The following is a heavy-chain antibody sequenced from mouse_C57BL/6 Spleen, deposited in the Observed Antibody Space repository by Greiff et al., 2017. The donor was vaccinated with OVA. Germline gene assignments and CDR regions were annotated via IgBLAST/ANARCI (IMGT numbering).Heavy chain of an antibody. J-gene: IGHJ4*01. Sequence: EVQVVESGGGLVQPGGSLSLSCAASGFTFTDYYMSWVRQPPGKALEWLGFIRNKANGYTTEYSASVKGRFTISRDNSQSILYLQMNALRAEDSATYYGARSSKLTGFYAMDYWGQGTSVTVSS. CDR1: GFTFTDYY. CDR3: ARSSKLTGFYAMDY. D-gene: IGHD4-1*01. CDR2: IRNKANGYTT. V-gene: IGHV7-3*01.